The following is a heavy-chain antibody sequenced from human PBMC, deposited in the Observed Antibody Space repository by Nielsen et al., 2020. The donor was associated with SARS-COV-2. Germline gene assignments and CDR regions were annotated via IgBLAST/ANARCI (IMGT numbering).Heavy chain of an antibody. CDR3: ARGSYYGGFNP. Sequence: GESLKISCAASGFTFSSYSMNWVRQAPGKGLEWVSSISSSSSYIYYADSVKGRFTISRDNAKNSLYLQMNSLRAEDTAVYYCARGSYYGGFNPWGQGTLVTVSS. V-gene: IGHV3-21*01. J-gene: IGHJ5*02. CDR1: GFTFSSYS. CDR2: ISSSSSYI. D-gene: IGHD3-22*01.